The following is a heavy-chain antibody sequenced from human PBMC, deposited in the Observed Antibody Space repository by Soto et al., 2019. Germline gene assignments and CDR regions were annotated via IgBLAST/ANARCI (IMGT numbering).Heavy chain of an antibody. D-gene: IGHD1-26*01. Sequence: PGESLKISCAASGFTFSSYGMHWVRQAPGKGLEWVAVIWYDGSDEYYADSVKGRFTISRDNSKNTLYLQMNSLRAEDTAVYYCARVATLGSYSGYFDYWGQGTLVTVSS. J-gene: IGHJ4*02. V-gene: IGHV3-33*01. CDR3: ARVATLGSYSGYFDY. CDR2: IWYDGSDE. CDR1: GFTFSSYG.